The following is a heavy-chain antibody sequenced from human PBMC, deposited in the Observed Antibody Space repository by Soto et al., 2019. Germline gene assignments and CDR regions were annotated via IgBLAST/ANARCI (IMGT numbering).Heavy chain of an antibody. J-gene: IGHJ5*02. Sequence: TLSLTCTLSGGSISIGCYYLRWIRKHPGKGLEWIGYIYYSGSTYYNPSLKSRVTISVDTSKNQFSLKLSSVTAADTAVYYCAREYSSSSNWFDPWGQGNLVTCSS. CDR1: GGSISIGCYY. V-gene: IGHV4-31*03. D-gene: IGHD6-13*01. CDR3: AREYSSSSNWFDP. CDR2: IYYSGST.